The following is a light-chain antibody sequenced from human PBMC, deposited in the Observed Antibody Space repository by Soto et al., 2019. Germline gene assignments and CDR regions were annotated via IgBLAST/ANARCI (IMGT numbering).Light chain of an antibody. CDR2: AAS. Sequence: DIQMTQSPSSLSASVGDRVTVTCRASQSIRNYLNWYQQKPGKAPKLLIYAASFLQSGVPSRFSGSESGTDFILTISSLQPEDFASYYCQQTSSTPWTFGQGTKVEI. CDR3: QQTSSTPWT. J-gene: IGKJ1*01. V-gene: IGKV1-39*01. CDR1: QSIRNY.